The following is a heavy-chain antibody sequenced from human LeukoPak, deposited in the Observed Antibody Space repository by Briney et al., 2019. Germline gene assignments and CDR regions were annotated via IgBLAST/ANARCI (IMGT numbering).Heavy chain of an antibody. D-gene: IGHD3-3*01. CDR2: ISGSGGSA. J-gene: IGHJ4*02. V-gene: IGHV3-23*01. CDR3: AEEGDFWSGYYGD. CDR1: GFTFSSYA. Sequence: PGGSLRLSCAASGFTFSSYAMTWVRQAPGKGLEWVSTISGSGGSAYYADSVKGRFTISRDNSKNTLYLEMNSLRAEDTAVYYCAEEGDFWSGYYGDWGQGSLVTVSS.